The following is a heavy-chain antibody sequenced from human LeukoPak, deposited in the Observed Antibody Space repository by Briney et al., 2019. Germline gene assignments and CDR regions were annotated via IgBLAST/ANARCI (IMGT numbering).Heavy chain of an antibody. J-gene: IGHJ6*03. CDR2: ISGSGGST. D-gene: IGHD6-13*01. CDR1: GFTFSSYA. CDR3: AKSWASSYYYYYMDV. V-gene: IGHV3-23*01. Sequence: GGSLRLFCAASGFTFSSYAMSWVRQAPGKGLEWVSAISGSGGSTYYADSVKGRFTISRDNSKNTLYLQMNSLRAEDTAVYYCAKSWASSYYYYYMDVWGKGTTVTVSS.